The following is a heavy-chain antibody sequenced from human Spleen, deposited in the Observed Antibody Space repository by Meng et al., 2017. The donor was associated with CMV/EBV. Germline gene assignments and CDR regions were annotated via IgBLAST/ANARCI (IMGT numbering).Heavy chain of an antibody. V-gene: IGHV1-18*04. CDR3: ARDIGGTDFDY. CDR2: ISAYNGDT. J-gene: IGHJ4*02. CDR1: GYDFTSSF. Sequence: ASVKVSCKASGYDFTSSFMHWVRQAPGQGLEWMGWISAYNGDTNYAQKLQDRVTMTTDTSTSTAYMELRSLRSDDTAVYYCARDIGGTDFDYWGQGTLVTVSS. D-gene: IGHD1-26*01.